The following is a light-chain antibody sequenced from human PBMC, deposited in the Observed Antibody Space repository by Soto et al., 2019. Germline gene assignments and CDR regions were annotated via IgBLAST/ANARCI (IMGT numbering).Light chain of an antibody. V-gene: IGKV1-17*03. J-gene: IGKJ5*01. CDR1: QGISNY. CDR3: LQHNSYPPT. Sequence: DIQMTQSPSAMSASVGDRVTITCRASQGISNYLAWFQQKPGKVPKRLIYGASSLQSGVQSRFSGTGSGTEFTLTISSLQPEDFATYYCLQHNSYPPTVGQGTRLEI. CDR2: GAS.